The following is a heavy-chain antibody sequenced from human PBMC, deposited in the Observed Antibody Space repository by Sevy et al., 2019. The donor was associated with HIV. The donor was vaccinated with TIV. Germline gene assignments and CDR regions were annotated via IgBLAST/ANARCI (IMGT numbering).Heavy chain of an antibody. V-gene: IGHV3-23*01. CDR1: GFTFSTYA. D-gene: IGHD2-8*02. J-gene: IGHJ2*01. Sequence: GRSLRLSCAASGFTFSTYAMGWVRQAPGKGLEWVSVISNSDSGGNTYYAGSVEGRFTISRDNSKNTLYLQMNSLRAEDTAVYFCAKDGAPYCTGGICFPYWYFDLWGRGTLVTVSS. CDR3: AKDGAPYCTGGICFPYWYFDL. CDR2: ISNSDSGGNT.